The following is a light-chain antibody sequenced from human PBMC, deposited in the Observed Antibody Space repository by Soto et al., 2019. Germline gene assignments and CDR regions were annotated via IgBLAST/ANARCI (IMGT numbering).Light chain of an antibody. Sequence: EIVLTQSPGTLSLSPGERATLSCRASQSMYSNYLARYQQKPGQAPRLLIYGASTRVTGIPDRFSGSGAGKDFTLTISRLEPEDFAVYYCLHYVNSPRTFGQETKVEL. CDR3: LHYVNSPRT. CDR2: GAS. J-gene: IGKJ1*01. CDR1: QSMYSNY. V-gene: IGKV3-20*01.